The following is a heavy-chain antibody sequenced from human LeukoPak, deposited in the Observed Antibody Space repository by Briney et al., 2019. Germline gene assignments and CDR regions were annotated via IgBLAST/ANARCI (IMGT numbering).Heavy chain of an antibody. CDR1: GYTFTSYE. V-gene: IGHV1-8*03. Sequence: SVKVSCKASGYTFTSYEINWVRQATGQGLEWMGWMNPNSSSTGYAQIFQGRVTITRNTSISTAYMELSSLRSEDTAVYYCARGLPYGDYAYWGQGTLVTVSS. CDR2: MNPNSSST. D-gene: IGHD4-17*01. CDR3: ARGLPYGDYAY. J-gene: IGHJ4*02.